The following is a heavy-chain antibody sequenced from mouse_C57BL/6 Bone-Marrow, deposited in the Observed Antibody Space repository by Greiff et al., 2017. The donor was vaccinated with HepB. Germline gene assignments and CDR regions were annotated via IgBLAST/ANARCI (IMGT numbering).Heavy chain of an antibody. CDR1: GYTFTDYY. J-gene: IGHJ1*03. V-gene: IGHV1-26*01. D-gene: IGHD1-1*01. CDR2: INPNNGGT. Sequence: EVQLQQSGPELVKPGASVKISCKASGYTFTDYYMNWVKQRHGKSLEWIGDINPNNGGTSYNQKFKGKATLTVDKSSSTAYMELRSLTSDDSAVYDCARWGILLDFDVWGTGTTVTVSS. CDR3: ARWGILLDFDV.